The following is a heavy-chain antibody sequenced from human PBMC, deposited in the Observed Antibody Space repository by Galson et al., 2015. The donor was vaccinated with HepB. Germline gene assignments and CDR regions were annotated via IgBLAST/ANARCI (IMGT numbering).Heavy chain of an antibody. CDR2: ISSSSSTI. CDR1: GFTFGDYA. CDR3: ARGGGEVGATNGDDAFDI. Sequence: SLRLSCAASGFTFGDYAMSWVRQAPGKGLEWVSYISSSSSTIYYADSVKGRFTISRDNAKNSLYLQMNSLRDEDTAVYYCARGGGEVGATNGDDAFDIWGQGTMVTVSS. D-gene: IGHD1-26*01. V-gene: IGHV3-48*02. J-gene: IGHJ3*02.